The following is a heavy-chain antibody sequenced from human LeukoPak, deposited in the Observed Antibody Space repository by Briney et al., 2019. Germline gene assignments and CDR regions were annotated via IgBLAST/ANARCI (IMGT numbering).Heavy chain of an antibody. Sequence: GGSLRLSCAASGFTFSTYIMNWVRQAPGKGLEWVSSISSSGSYIYYADSVKGRFTISRDNAKNSLFLQMNSLRAEDTAVYYCARSFTSAGGLADYWGQGTLVTVSS. V-gene: IGHV3-21*01. CDR3: ARSFTSAGGLADY. J-gene: IGHJ4*02. CDR1: GFTFSTYI. D-gene: IGHD6-13*01. CDR2: ISSSGSYI.